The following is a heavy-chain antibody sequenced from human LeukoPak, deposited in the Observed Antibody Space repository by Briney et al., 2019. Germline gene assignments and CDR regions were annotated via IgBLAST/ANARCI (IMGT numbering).Heavy chain of an antibody. V-gene: IGHV4-59*13. CDR2: IYYSRTT. D-gene: IGHD3-22*01. J-gene: IGHJ4*02. CDR3: ARCPDYYDSSGD. CDR1: GGSISSYY. Sequence: SETLSLTCAVSGGSISSYYWICMRQPPAKGLEGMRYIYYSRTTNYNPSLKSRVTISVDTSKNQYSLKLSSVTAADTAVYYCARCPDYYDSSGDWGQGTLVTVSS.